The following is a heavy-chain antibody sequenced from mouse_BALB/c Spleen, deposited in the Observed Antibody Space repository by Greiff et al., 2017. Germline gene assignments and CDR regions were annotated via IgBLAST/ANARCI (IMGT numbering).Heavy chain of an antibody. CDR3: ARDYLGSMDY. J-gene: IGHJ4*01. CDR2: IYPGDGDT. CDR1: GYTFTSYW. D-gene: IGHD5-5*01. Sequence: QVQLQQSGAELARPGASVKLSCKASGYTFTSYWMQWVKQRPGQGLEWIGAIYPGDGDTRYTQKFKGKATLTADKSSSTAYMQLSSLASEDSAVYYCARDYLGSMDYWGQGTSVTVSS. V-gene: IGHV1-87*01.